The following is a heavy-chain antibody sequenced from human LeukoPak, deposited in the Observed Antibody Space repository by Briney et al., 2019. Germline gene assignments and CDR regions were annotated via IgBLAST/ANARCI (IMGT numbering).Heavy chain of an antibody. CDR3: ARSFHDILTGYGEIDY. CDR1: GFIFSNYA. Sequence: GGSLRLTCAASGFIFSNYAMHWVRQAAGKGLEWVAVISYDGSNKNYADSVKGRFTISRDNSKNTLYLQMNSLRAEDTAVYYCARSFHDILTGYGEIDYWGQGTLVTVSS. J-gene: IGHJ4*02. CDR2: ISYDGSNK. D-gene: IGHD3-9*01. V-gene: IGHV3-30*04.